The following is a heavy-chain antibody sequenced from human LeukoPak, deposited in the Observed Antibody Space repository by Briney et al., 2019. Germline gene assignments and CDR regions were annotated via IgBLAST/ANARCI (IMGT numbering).Heavy chain of an antibody. CDR3: ARGGGYYDSSGDRKDLSLLDY. D-gene: IGHD3-22*01. Sequence: GGSLRLSCAASGFTFNLYSMNWVHQAPGKGLEWLSYISSTSTTIYYADSVKGRFTISRDKAKNSLYLQMNSLRADDTAVYYCARGGGYYDSSGDRKDLSLLDYWGQGTLVTVSS. V-gene: IGHV3-48*01. J-gene: IGHJ4*02. CDR2: ISSTSTTI. CDR1: GFTFNLYS.